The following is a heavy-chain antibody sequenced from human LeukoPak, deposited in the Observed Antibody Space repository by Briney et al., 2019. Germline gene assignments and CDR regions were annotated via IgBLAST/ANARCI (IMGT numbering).Heavy chain of an antibody. CDR3: ATPHSSGKY. D-gene: IGHD6-19*01. V-gene: IGHV3-7*05. J-gene: IGHJ4*02. CDR2: IKQDGSEK. CDR1: GFTFRSYW. Sequence: GGSLRLSCAASGFTFRSYWMSWVRQAPGKGLEWVANIKQDGSEKYYVDSVKGRFTISRDNAKNSLYLQMDSLRAEDTAVCYCATPHSSGKYWGQGTLVTVSS.